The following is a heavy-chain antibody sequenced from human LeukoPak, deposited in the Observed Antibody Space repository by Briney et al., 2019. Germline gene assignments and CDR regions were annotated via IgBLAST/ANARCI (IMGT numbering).Heavy chain of an antibody. V-gene: IGHV3-33*08. Sequence: GGSLRLSCTASGFIFNNYGMNWVRQAPGKGLEWVAVAYDDGSNQYYADSVKGRFTISKDISKNTLYVQMNSLRAEDTAVYYCATGSGYYYDHWGQGTLVTVSS. J-gene: IGHJ4*02. CDR1: GFIFNNYG. CDR3: ATGSGYYYDH. CDR2: AYDDGSNQ. D-gene: IGHD3-22*01.